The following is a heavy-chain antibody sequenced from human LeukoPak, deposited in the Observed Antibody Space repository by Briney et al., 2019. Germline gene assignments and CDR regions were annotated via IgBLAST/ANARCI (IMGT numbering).Heavy chain of an antibody. V-gene: IGHV3-15*01. CDR1: GFTFSSAW. J-gene: IGHJ4*02. CDR3: ATGFSTATHDGY. Sequence: GGSLRLSCPASGFTFSSAWMTWVRQAPGKGLEWVGRIIQTSGGGTTEYAAPVKGRFTISRDDSTNTLYLQMYSLKTEDTAVYYCATGFSTATHDGYWGQGTLVTVSS. CDR2: IIQTSGGGTT. D-gene: IGHD2-15*01.